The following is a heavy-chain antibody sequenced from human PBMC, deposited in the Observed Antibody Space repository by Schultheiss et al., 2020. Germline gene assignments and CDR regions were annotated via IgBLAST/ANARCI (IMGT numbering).Heavy chain of an antibody. CDR2: IRSRAKVNAT. Sequence: GGSLRLSCAASGFTFSSYAMSWVRQAPGKGLEWVGRIRSRAKVNATSYAESVKGRFIISRDDSKNTAYLQMNSLKREDTAVYYCSSQIGVSPFDYWGQGTPVTVSS. CDR1: GFTFSSYA. J-gene: IGHJ4*02. D-gene: IGHD3-16*01. V-gene: IGHV3-73*01. CDR3: SSQIGVSPFDY.